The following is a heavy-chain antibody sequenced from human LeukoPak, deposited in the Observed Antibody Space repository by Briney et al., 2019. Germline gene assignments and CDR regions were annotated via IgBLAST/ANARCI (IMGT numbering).Heavy chain of an antibody. V-gene: IGHV4-34*01. Sequence: SETLFLTCAVYGGSFSGYYWSWIRQPPGKGLEWIGEINHSGSTNYNPSLKSRVTISVDTSKNQFSLKLSSVTAADTAVYYCAREGVGYYYDSSGYYPLDYWGQGTLVTVSS. CDR3: AREGVGYYYDSSGYYPLDY. CDR1: GGSFSGYY. CDR2: INHSGST. J-gene: IGHJ4*02. D-gene: IGHD3-22*01.